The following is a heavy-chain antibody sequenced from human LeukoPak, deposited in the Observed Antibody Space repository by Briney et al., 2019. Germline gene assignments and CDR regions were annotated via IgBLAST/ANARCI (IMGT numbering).Heavy chain of an antibody. D-gene: IGHD2-21*02. CDR1: GFTFSSYW. V-gene: IGHV3-7*01. CDR3: ARQVVTACDY. Sequence: GGSLRLSCAASGFTFSSYWMNWARQAPGKGLEWVASINHNGNVNYYVDSVRGRFTISRDNAKNSLYLQMNSLRAEDTAVYYCARQVVTACDYWGQGTLVTVSS. CDR2: INHNGNVN. J-gene: IGHJ4*02.